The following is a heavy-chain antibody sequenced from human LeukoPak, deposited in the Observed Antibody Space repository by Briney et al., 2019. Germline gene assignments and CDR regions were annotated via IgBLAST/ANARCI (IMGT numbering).Heavy chain of an antibody. D-gene: IGHD5-12*01. CDR1: GYTFTGYY. CDR2: INPNSGGT. CDR3: ARTRGFYMDV. V-gene: IGHV1-2*02. J-gene: IGHJ6*03. Sequence: ASVKVSCKASGYTFTGYYMHWVRQAPGQGLEWMGWINPNSGGTNYAQKFQDRVSMTRDTSISTAYMHLSRLRSDDTAVYYCARTRGFYMDVWGKGITVTVAS.